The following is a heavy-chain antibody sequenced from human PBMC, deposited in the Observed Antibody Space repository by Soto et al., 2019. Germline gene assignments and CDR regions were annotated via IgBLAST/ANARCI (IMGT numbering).Heavy chain of an antibody. CDR2: INHSGST. J-gene: IGHJ4*02. V-gene: IGHV4-34*01. CDR1: GGSFRGYY. Sequence: SETLSLTCAVYGGSFRGYYCSWIRQPPGKGLEWIGEINHSGSTNYNPSLKSRVTISVDTSKNQFSLKLSSVTAADTAVYYCARIGNAYYYDSSGSTLFDYWGQGTLVTVSS. CDR3: ARIGNAYYYDSSGSTLFDY. D-gene: IGHD3-22*01.